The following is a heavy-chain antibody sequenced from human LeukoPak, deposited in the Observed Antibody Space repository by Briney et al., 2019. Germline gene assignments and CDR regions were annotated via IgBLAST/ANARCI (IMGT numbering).Heavy chain of an antibody. CDR3: TTDLVGGQIGWGDY. J-gene: IGHJ4*02. CDR2: IKSKTDGGTT. D-gene: IGHD2-15*01. Sequence: GGSLRLSCAASGFTFSSYGMSWVRQAPGKGLEWVGRIKSKTDGGTTDYAAPVKGRFTISRDDSKNTLYLQMNSLKTEDTAVYYCTTDLVGGQIGWGDYWGQGTLVTVSS. V-gene: IGHV3-15*01. CDR1: GFTFSSYG.